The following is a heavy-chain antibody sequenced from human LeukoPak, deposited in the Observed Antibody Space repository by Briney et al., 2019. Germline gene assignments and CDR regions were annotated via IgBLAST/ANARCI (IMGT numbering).Heavy chain of an antibody. J-gene: IGHJ3*02. V-gene: IGHV4-34*01. CDR2: INRSGTT. CDR3: ARFPCSGDSCYSGIRAFDI. CDR1: GGSLSGYY. D-gene: IGHD2-15*01. Sequence: SETLSLTCAVYGGSLSGYYWNWIRQSPGKGLEWIGEINRSGTTNYNPSLKSRVTISVDTSNNQLSLRLTSVTAADTAVYYCARFPCSGDSCYSGIRAFDIWGQGTMVTVSS.